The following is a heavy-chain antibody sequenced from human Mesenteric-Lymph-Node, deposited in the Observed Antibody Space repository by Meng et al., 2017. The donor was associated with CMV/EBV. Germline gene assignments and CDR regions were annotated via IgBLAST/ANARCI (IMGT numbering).Heavy chain of an antibody. CDR2: ISYDGTRQ. Sequence: GESLKISCVASGFTFTDYAMHWVRQTPGKGLEWVAAISYDGTRQYYPDSVKGRFTISRDNSKNTLFLQMNSLRTEDTAMYYCAIDPQVYAIDYCGQGTLVTVSS. CDR3: AIDPQVYAIDY. CDR1: GFTFTDYA. V-gene: IGHV3-30*04. J-gene: IGHJ4*02. D-gene: IGHD2-8*01.